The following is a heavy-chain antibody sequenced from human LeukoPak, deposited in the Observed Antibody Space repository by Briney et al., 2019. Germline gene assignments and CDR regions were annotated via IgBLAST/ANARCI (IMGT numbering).Heavy chain of an antibody. CDR2: INPSGGST. CDR3: ARDYDSSGYLVSGDY. V-gene: IGHV1-46*01. Sequence: GASVKVFCKASGYTFTSYYMHWVRQAPGQGLEWMGIINPSGGSTSYAQKFQGRVTMTRDMSTSTVYMELSSLRSEDTAVYYCARDYDSSGYLVSGDYWGQGTLVTVSS. CDR1: GYTFTSYY. D-gene: IGHD3-22*01. J-gene: IGHJ4*02.